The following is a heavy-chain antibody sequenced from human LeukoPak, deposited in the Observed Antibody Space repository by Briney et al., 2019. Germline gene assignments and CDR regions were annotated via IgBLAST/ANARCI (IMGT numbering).Heavy chain of an antibody. V-gene: IGHV4-4*09. Sequence: SETPSLTCTVSGGSISDYFWNWVRQPPGKGLEWIGYSHTSGSTDSKPSLKTRVSISLDTSKNQFSLTLISVTAADTAVYYCARRRGGFGEGEFDLWGQGALVTVSS. CDR1: GGSISDYF. D-gene: IGHD4-17*01. CDR3: ARRRGGFGEGEFDL. CDR2: SHTSGST. J-gene: IGHJ5*02.